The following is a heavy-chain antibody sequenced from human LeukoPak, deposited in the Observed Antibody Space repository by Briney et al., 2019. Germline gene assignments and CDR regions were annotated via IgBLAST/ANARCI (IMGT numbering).Heavy chain of an antibody. D-gene: IGHD2-2*02. Sequence: GGSLRLSCAASGFTFSSYAMHWVRQAPGKGLEWVAVISYDGSNKYYADSVKGRFTISRDNSKNTLYLQMNSLRAEDTAVYYCAKHPTVVVPAAISWFDPWGQGTLVTVSS. CDR1: GFTFSSYA. V-gene: IGHV3-30-3*02. CDR3: AKHPTVVVPAAISWFDP. J-gene: IGHJ5*02. CDR2: ISYDGSNK.